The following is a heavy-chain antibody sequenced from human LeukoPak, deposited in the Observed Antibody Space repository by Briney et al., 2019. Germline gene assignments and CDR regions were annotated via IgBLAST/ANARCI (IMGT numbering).Heavy chain of an antibody. CDR3: TRDSGSYYHYEDY. Sequence: GGSLRLSCTASGFTFGDYAMSWFRQAPGKGLEWVGFIRSKAYGGTTEHAASVKGRFTISRDDSKSIAYLQMNSLKTEDTAVYYCTRDSGSYYHYEDYWGQGTLVTVSS. CDR2: IRSKAYGGTT. J-gene: IGHJ4*02. CDR1: GFTFGDYA. V-gene: IGHV3-49*03. D-gene: IGHD1-26*01.